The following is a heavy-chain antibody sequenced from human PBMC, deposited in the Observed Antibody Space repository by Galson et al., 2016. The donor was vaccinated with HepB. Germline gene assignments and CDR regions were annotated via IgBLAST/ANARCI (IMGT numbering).Heavy chain of an antibody. Sequence: SLRLSCAVSGMRVSDAWMNWVRQAPGKGLEWVAKISYDAKNVYYAESLRGRSAISRDYSKNAPYLEMNSLRVEDTAVYYCAADATTIVTAFGYWGQGTLVTVSS. J-gene: IGHJ4*02. CDR2: ISYDAKNV. CDR1: GMRVSDAW. V-gene: IGHV3-30*03. D-gene: IGHD2-21*02. CDR3: AADATTIVTAFGY.